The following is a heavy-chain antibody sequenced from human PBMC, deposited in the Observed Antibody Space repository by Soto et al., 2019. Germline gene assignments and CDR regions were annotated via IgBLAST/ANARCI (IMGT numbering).Heavy chain of an antibody. J-gene: IGHJ4*02. V-gene: IGHV1-69*13. D-gene: IGHD6-19*01. Sequence: AVRVSCKASAGTSSSYAISWVRQAPGQGLEWMGWIIPIFGTANYAQKFHGRVTITAYESTSTAYMELSSLRSEDTAAYYCARSGRAVAGMWYFDYWGQGTLVTVSS. CDR3: ARSGRAVAGMWYFDY. CDR2: IIPIFGTA. CDR1: AGTSSSYA.